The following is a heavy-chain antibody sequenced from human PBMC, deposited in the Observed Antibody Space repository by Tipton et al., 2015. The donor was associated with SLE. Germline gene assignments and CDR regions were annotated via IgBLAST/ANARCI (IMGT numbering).Heavy chain of an antibody. J-gene: IGHJ4*02. Sequence: SLRLSCEASGFTFSNYGMHWVRQAPGKGLEWVAVIWYDESDKYYADSVKGRFTISRDTSKNMVYLQMNSLRVEDTAVYFCAKGELGVPFDYWGQGILVTVSS. CDR2: IWYDESDK. CDR1: GFTFSNYG. V-gene: IGHV3-33*06. D-gene: IGHD1-26*01. CDR3: AKGELGVPFDY.